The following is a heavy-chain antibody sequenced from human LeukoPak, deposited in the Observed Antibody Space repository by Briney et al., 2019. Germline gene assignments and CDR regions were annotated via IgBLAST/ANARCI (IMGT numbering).Heavy chain of an antibody. CDR1: GLTFSSYS. CDR3: ARAGRKSRGVDIVRKKETGYYYYMDV. Sequence: PGGSLRLSCAASGLTFSSYSMNWVRQAPGKGLEWLSSISGSSSYIYYADSVKGRFTISRDNAKNSLYLQMNSLRAEDTAVYYCARAGRKSRGVDIVRKKETGYYYYMDVWGKGTTVTVSS. V-gene: IGHV3-21*01. CDR2: ISGSSSYI. D-gene: IGHD2-15*01. J-gene: IGHJ6*03.